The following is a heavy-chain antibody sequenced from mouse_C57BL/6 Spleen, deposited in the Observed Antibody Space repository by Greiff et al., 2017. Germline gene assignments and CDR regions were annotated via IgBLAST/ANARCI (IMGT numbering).Heavy chain of an antibody. CDR1: GYTFTSYW. V-gene: IGHV1-7*01. Sequence: QVQLQQSGAELAKPGASVKLSCTASGYTFTSYWMHLVKQRPGQGLEWIGYINPSSGYTKYNQKCKDKATLTADKSSSTAYMQLSSLTYEDTAVYYCARVGRAMDYWGQGTSVTVSS. CDR2: INPSSGYT. CDR3: ARVGRAMDY. J-gene: IGHJ4*01.